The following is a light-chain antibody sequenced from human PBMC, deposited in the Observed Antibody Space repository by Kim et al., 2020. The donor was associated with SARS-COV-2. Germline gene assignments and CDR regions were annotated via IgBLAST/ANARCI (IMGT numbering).Light chain of an antibody. CDR3: QAWDGDTAV. V-gene: IGLV3-1*01. CDR2: EDA. J-gene: IGLJ3*02. CDR1: ELGDKY. Sequence: SYELTQPPSVSVSPGQTASITCSGDELGDKYVYWYQQKPGQSPILVLYEDAKRPSGIPERFSGSNSGNTAALTIRGTQAVDEADYYCQAWDGDTAVFGGG.